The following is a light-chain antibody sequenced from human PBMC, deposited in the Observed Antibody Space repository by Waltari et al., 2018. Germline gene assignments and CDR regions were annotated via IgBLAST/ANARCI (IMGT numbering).Light chain of an antibody. CDR1: SSNFGAGYD. Sequence: QSVLTQPPSVSGAPGQSITISCTGSSSNFGAGYDVHWYHQLPGTAPKLLIYANKNRPSGVPDRFSGSKSGTSASLAITGLQAEDEADYYCQSFDRSLSASVFGGGTKLTVL. J-gene: IGLJ3*02. V-gene: IGLV1-40*01. CDR2: ANK. CDR3: QSFDRSLSASV.